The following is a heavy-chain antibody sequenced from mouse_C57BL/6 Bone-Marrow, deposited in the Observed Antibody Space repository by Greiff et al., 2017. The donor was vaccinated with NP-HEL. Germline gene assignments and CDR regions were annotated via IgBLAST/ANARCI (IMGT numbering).Heavy chain of an antibody. V-gene: IGHV1-47*01. CDR3: ARASYSNYPSFDY. CDR1: GYTFTTYP. J-gene: IGHJ2*01. Sequence: VQLVESGAELVKPGASVKMSCKASGYTFTTYPIEWMKQNHGKSLEWIGNFHPYNDDTKYNEKFKGKATLTVEKSSSTVYLELSRLTSDDSAVYYCARASYSNYPSFDYWGQGTTLTVSS. CDR2: FHPYNDDT. D-gene: IGHD2-5*01.